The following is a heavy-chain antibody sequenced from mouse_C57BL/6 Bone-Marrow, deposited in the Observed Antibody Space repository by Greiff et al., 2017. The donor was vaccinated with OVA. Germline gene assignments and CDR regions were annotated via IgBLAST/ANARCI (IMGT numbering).Heavy chain of an antibody. J-gene: IGHJ1*03. D-gene: IGHD2-4*01. V-gene: IGHV1-19*01. CDR3: ARIFSCYDYSWYFDG. Sequence: EVQLQQSGPVLVKPGASVKMSCKASGYTFTDYYMNWVKQSHGKSLEWIGVINPYNGGTSYNQKFKGKATLTVDKSSSTAYMELNSLTSEDSAVYYCARIFSCYDYSWYFDGWGTGTTVTVSS. CDR1: GYTFTDYY. CDR2: INPYNGGT.